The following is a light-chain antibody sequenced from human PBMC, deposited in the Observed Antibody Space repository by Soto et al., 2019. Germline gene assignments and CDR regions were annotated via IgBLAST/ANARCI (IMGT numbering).Light chain of an antibody. CDR3: HQYNNWPT. J-gene: IGKJ1*01. Sequence: DNQLTQCPSSISASVGDRVTITCRASQAVNSWLAWFQQKPGMAPKLVIYDVSSLQSGVPSRFSGSGSGTEFTLTINSLQSEDFAVYFCHQYNNWPTFGHGTKVDIK. V-gene: IGKV1-12*01. CDR2: DVS. CDR1: QAVNSW.